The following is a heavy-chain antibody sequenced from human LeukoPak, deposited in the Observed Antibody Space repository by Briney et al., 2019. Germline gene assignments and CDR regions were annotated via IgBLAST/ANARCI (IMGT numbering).Heavy chain of an antibody. CDR2: ISGTSTSI. CDR3: ARGPIPDY. D-gene: IGHD2-2*02. V-gene: IGHV3-21*01. Sequence: GGSLRLSCAASGFTFSSYSMNWVRQAPGKGLEWVSSISGTSTSIYYADSVKGRFTIPRGNAKNSLYLQMNSLRAEDTAVYYCARGPIPDYWGQGTLVTVSS. CDR1: GFTFSSYS. J-gene: IGHJ4*02.